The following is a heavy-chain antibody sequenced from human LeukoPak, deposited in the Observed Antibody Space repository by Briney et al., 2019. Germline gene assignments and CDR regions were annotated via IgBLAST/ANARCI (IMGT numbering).Heavy chain of an antibody. CDR3: AKDISFVDTAMVKTYYYYGMDV. J-gene: IGHJ6*02. CDR1: GFTFSSYA. D-gene: IGHD5-18*01. CDR2: ISYDGSNK. V-gene: IGHV3-30*04. Sequence: GGSLRLSCAASGFTFSSYAMHWVRQAPGKGLEWVAVISYDGSNKYYADSVKGRFTISRDNSKNTLYLQMNSLRAEDTAVYYCAKDISFVDTAMVKTYYYYGMDVWGQGTTVTVSS.